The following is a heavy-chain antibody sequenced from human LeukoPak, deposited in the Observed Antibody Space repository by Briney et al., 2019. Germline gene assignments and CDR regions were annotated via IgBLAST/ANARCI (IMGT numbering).Heavy chain of an antibody. D-gene: IGHD6-13*01. Sequence: GGSLRLSCAASGFTFSSYWMHWVRQAPGKGLVWVSRINTDGSSTSYADSVKGRFTISRDNAKNSLYLQMNSLRAEDTAVYYCARWPVERGSSSWYRYFDYWGQGTLVTVSS. J-gene: IGHJ4*02. CDR2: INTDGSST. CDR1: GFTFSSYW. V-gene: IGHV3-74*01. CDR3: ARWPVERGSSSWYRYFDY.